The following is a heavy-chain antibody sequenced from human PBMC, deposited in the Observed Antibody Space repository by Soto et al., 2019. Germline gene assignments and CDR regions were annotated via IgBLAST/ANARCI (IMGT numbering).Heavy chain of an antibody. Sequence: PSETLSLTCIVSGGSISSGDSYWSWIRQPPGKGLEWIGYIFFTGATSYNPSLKSRIAISVDTSKNQFSLKVTSVTAADTAVYYCARGGPAARVFRWSGSGSYYIFDYRAQGTLVTVSS. CDR3: ARGGPAARVFRWSGSGSYYIFDY. V-gene: IGHV4-30-4*01. CDR1: GGSISSGDSY. J-gene: IGHJ4*02. CDR2: IFFTGAT. D-gene: IGHD3-10*01.